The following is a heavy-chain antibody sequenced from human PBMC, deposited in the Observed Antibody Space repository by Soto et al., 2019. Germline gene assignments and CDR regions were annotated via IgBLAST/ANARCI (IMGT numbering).Heavy chain of an antibody. J-gene: IGHJ6*02. CDR2: ISYDGSNK. D-gene: IGHD2-2*01. V-gene: IGHV3-30*18. CDR3: AKGIDVPAARTYYYYGMDG. Sequence: XVSLRLSCAASGFTFSSYGKHWVRQAPGKGLGWVAVISYDGSNKYYADSVKGRFTISRDNSKNTLYLQMNCLRAEDTAVYYCAKGIDVPAARTYYYYGMDGWGQGTTVTVSS. CDR1: GFTFSSYG.